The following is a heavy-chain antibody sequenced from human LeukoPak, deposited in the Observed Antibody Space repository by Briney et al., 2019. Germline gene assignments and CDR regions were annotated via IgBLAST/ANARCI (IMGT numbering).Heavy chain of an antibody. CDR2: IYHSGST. Sequence: PSETLSLTCAVSGGSISSGGYSWSWIRQPPGKGLEWIGYIYHSGSTYYNPSLKSRVTISVDRSKNQFSLKLSSVTAADTAVYYCARGGYSYAGYFDYWGQGTLVTVSS. CDR1: GGSISSGGYS. J-gene: IGHJ4*02. CDR3: ARGGYSYAGYFDY. V-gene: IGHV4-30-2*01. D-gene: IGHD5-18*01.